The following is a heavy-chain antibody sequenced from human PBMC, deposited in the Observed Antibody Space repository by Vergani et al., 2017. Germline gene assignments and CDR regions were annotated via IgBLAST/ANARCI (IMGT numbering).Heavy chain of an antibody. V-gene: IGHV3-30-3*01. Sequence: QVQLVESGGGVVQPGRSLRLSCAASGFTFSSYAMHWVRQAPGKGLEWVAVISYDGSNKYYADSVKGRFTISSDNSKNTLYLQMNSLRAEDTAVYYCARDRTYYDYVWGSYRPADNWFDPWGQGTLVTVSS. CDR2: ISYDGSNK. J-gene: IGHJ5*02. CDR1: GFTFSSYA. CDR3: ARDRTYYDYVWGSYRPADNWFDP. D-gene: IGHD3-16*02.